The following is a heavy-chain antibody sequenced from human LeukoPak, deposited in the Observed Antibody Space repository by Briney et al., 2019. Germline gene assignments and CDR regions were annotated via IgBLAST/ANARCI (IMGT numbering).Heavy chain of an antibody. D-gene: IGHD3-16*01. J-gene: IGHJ4*02. CDR3: ARSLGGFDY. V-gene: IGHV3-7*03. CDR1: GFTFSSYW. CDR2: IKHDGSEK. Sequence: GGSLRLSCAASGFTFSSYWMSWVRQAPGKGLEWVANIKHDGSEKYYVDSVKGRFTISRDNAKNSLYLQMNNLRAEDTAVYYRARSLGGFDYWGQGTLVTVSS.